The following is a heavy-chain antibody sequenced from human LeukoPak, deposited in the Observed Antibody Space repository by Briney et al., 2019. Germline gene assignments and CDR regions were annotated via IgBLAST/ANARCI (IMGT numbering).Heavy chain of an antibody. J-gene: IGHJ4*02. D-gene: IGHD3-10*01. CDR1: GFTFSSYP. Sequence: GGSLRLSCAASGFTFSSYPMHWVRQAPGKGLEWVSVMSHDGSNIYYADSVKGRFPISRDNSKNTLYLQMNSLRAEDTAVYYCARDGFGTLDYWGQGTLVTVSS. V-gene: IGHV3-30-3*01. CDR3: ARDGFGTLDY. CDR2: MSHDGSNI.